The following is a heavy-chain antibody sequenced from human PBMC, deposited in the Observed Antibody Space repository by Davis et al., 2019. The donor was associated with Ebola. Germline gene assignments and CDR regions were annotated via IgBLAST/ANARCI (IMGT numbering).Heavy chain of an antibody. CDR1: GFTFNNFW. Sequence: GESLKISCAASGFTFNNFWISWVRQMPGKGLEWMGRIDPAASYSSYSPSFQGHVTISADKSVSTAYLQWTSLKASDTAIYYCARRNVYNDAFDVWGQGTLVTVSS. J-gene: IGHJ3*01. D-gene: IGHD5-24*01. V-gene: IGHV5-10-1*01. CDR2: IDPAASYS. CDR3: ARRNVYNDAFDV.